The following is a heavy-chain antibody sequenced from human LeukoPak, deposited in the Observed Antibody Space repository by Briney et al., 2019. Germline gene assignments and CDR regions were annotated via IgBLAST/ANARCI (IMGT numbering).Heavy chain of an antibody. Sequence: ASVKVSCKASGYTFTCYYMHWVRQAPGQGLEWMGRINPNSGGTNCAQKFQGRVTMTRDTSISTAYMELSRLRSDDTAVYYCARVKAVAGTRGAFDIWGQGTMVTVSS. CDR2: INPNSGGT. J-gene: IGHJ3*02. V-gene: IGHV1-2*06. CDR3: ARVKAVAGTRGAFDI. CDR1: GYTFTCYY. D-gene: IGHD6-19*01.